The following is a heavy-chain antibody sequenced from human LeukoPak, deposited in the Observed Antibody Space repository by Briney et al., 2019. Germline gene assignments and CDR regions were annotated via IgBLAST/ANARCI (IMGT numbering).Heavy chain of an antibody. CDR2: IYHSGST. Sequence: KSSETLSLTCTVSGGSISSGGYYWSWIRQPPGKGLEWIGYIYHSGSTYYNPSLKSRVTISVDRSKNQFSLKLSSVTAADTAVYYCARDRVVGATSASDHFDYWGQGTLVIVSS. CDR3: ARDRVVGATSASDHFDY. D-gene: IGHD1-26*01. J-gene: IGHJ4*02. V-gene: IGHV4-30-2*01. CDR1: GGSISSGGYY.